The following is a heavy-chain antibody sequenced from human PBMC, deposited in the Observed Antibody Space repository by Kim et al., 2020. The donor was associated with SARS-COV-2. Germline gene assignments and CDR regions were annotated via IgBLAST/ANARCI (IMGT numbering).Heavy chain of an antibody. CDR1: GYTFTSYG. J-gene: IGHJ2*01. CDR3: ARGNSLTSLWSGYYNPYWVFDL. Sequence: ASVKVSCKASGYTFTSYGMSWVRQAPGQGLEWMGWISAYNGNTNYAQKLQGRVTMTTDTSTSTAYMELRSLRSDDTAVYYCARGNSLTSLWSGYYNPYWVFDLWGHGTLVTVSS. V-gene: IGHV1-18*01. CDR2: ISAYNGNT. D-gene: IGHD3-3*01.